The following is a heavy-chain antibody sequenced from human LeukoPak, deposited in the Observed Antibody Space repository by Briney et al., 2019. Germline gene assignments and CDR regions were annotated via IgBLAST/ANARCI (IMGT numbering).Heavy chain of an antibody. CDR3: ARRTTVTTLGY. J-gene: IGHJ4*02. CDR1: GGSISSYY. CDR2: IYYSGST. V-gene: IGHV4-59*12. Sequence: SETLSLTCTVSGGSISSYYWRWIRQPPGKGLEWIGYIYYSGSTNYNPSLKSRVTISVDTSKNQFSLKLSSVTAADTAVYYCARRTTVTTLGYWGQGTLVTVSS. D-gene: IGHD4-17*01.